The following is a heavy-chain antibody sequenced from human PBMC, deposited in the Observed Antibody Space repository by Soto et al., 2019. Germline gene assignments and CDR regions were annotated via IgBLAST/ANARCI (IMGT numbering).Heavy chain of an antibody. CDR1: GWTFSSYC. Sequence: GGSLSLSCADYGWTFSSYCMNWVRQAPGKGLEWVSSISRSSSYIYYADSVKGRFTISRDNAKNSLYLQMTSLRAEDTAVYDCARESYSNHGSWFDPWGQGTLVTVSS. CDR3: ARESYSNHGSWFDP. V-gene: IGHV3-21*01. J-gene: IGHJ5*02. D-gene: IGHD4-4*01. CDR2: ISRSSSYI.